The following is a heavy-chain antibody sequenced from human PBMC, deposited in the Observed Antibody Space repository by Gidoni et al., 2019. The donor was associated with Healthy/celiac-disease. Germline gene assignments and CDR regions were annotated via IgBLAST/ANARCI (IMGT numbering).Heavy chain of an antibody. CDR1: GGTFSSYT. V-gene: IGHV1-69*02. CDR2: IIPILGIA. Sequence: QVQLVQSGAEVKKPGSSVKVSCKASGGTFSSYTISWVRPAPGQGLEWMGRIIPILGIANYAQKFQGRVTITADKSTSTAYMELSSLRSEDTAVYYCARGEGIAAAGTCVYWGQGTLVTVSS. CDR3: ARGEGIAAAGTCVY. J-gene: IGHJ4*02. D-gene: IGHD6-13*01.